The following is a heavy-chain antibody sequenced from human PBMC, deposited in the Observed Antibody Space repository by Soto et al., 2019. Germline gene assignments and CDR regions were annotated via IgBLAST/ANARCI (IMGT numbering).Heavy chain of an antibody. CDR2: IIPIFGTA. CDR3: AGQRRGGMDV. CDR1: GGTFSSYA. Sequence: QVQLVQSGAEVKKPGSSVKVSCKASGGTFSSYAISWVRQAPGQGLEWLGGIIPIFGTANYAQKFQGGVTVTGEKSRGEAYMGLSSRRLEAQAFYFWAGQRRGGMDVWGQGTTVTVSS. D-gene: IGHD3-16*01. J-gene: IGHJ6*02. V-gene: IGHV1-69*06.